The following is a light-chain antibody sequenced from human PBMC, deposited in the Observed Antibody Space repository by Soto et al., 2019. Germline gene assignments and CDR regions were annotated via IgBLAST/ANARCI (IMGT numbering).Light chain of an antibody. Sequence: QAVVTQPPSVSGAPGQRVTISCTGSSSNIGAGYDVHWYQQLPGTAPKLLIYGNSNRPSGVPDRFSGSKSGPSASLAITGLQAGDGADYYRQAYASSLSGWVFGGGTKLTVL. V-gene: IGLV1-40*01. CDR2: GNS. CDR3: QAYASSLSGWV. CDR1: SSNIGAGYD. J-gene: IGLJ3*02.